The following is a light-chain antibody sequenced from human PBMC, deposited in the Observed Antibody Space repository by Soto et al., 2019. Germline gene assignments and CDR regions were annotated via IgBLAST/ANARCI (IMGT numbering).Light chain of an antibody. J-gene: IGLJ1*01. CDR2: DVS. CDR1: SSDVGGYNY. CDR3: SSYTSSSTPYV. V-gene: IGLV2-14*01. Sequence: ALTQPASVSGSPGQSITISCTGTSSDVGGYNYVSWYQQHPGKAPKLMIYDVSNRPSGVSNRFSGSKSGNTASLTISGLQAEDEADYYCSSYTSSSTPYVFGTG.